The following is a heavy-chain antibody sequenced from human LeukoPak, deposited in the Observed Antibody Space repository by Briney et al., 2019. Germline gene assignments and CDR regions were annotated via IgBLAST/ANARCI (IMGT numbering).Heavy chain of an antibody. J-gene: IGHJ5*02. CDR1: GYTFTGYY. CDR2: INPNSGGT. CDR3: ARETLVGATSLDP. Sequence: GASVKVSCKASGYTFTGYYMHWVRQAPGQGLEWMGWINPNSGGTNYAQKFQGRVTMTRDTSISTAYMELSRLRSDDTAVYYCARETLVGATSLDPWGQGTLVTVSS. V-gene: IGHV1-2*02. D-gene: IGHD1-26*01.